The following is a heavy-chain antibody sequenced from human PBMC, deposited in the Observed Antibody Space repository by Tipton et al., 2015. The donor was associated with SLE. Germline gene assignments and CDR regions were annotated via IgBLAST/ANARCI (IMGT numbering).Heavy chain of an antibody. CDR2: INHSGST. CDR1: GGSFSGYY. V-gene: IGHV4-34*01. D-gene: IGHD3-22*01. Sequence: TLSLTCAGYGGSFSGYYWSWIRQPPGKGLEWIGEINHSGSTNYNPSLKSRVTISVDTSKNQFSLNLSSVTAADTAVYYCAREGLSYYDSSGYPLRVWGQGTLFTVSS. J-gene: IGHJ4*02. CDR3: AREGLSYYDSSGYPLRV.